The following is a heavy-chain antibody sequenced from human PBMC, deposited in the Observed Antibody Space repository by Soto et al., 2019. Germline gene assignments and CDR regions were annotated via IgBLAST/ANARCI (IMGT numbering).Heavy chain of an antibody. J-gene: IGHJ4*02. CDR2: VFHTGFT. V-gene: IGHV4-39*01. CDR1: GGSVSGSYYY. Sequence: ETLSLTCAVSGGSVSGSYYYWAWLRQSPGKGPEWIGSVFHTGFTSYNPSLESRVSVSVDTSKSQFSLKLSAVTASDTAVYYCATSQKGYNWNYFDHWGQGALVTVSS. CDR3: ATSQKGYNWNYFDH. D-gene: IGHD1-1*01.